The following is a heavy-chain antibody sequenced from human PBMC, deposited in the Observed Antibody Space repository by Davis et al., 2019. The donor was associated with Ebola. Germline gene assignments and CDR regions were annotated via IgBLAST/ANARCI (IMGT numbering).Heavy chain of an antibody. J-gene: IGHJ5*02. CDR3: ARRIAARPDCFDP. V-gene: IGHV4-39*01. D-gene: IGHD6-6*01. Sequence: MPSETLSLTCTVSGGSISSSSYYRGWIRQPPGKGLEWIGSIFYSGNTYYNPSLKSRVTMSVDTPKNQFSLRLSSVTAADTAVYYCARRIAARPDCFDPWGQGTLVTVSS. CDR1: GGSISSSSYY. CDR2: IFYSGNT.